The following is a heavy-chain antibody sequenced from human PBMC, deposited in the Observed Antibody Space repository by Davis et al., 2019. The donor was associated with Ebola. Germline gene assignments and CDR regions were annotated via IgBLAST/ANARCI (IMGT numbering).Heavy chain of an antibody. V-gene: IGHV1-8*01. CDR1: GYTFTNYD. CDR3: AKDLGLNDYGDYEPTDY. J-gene: IGHJ4*02. Sequence: ASVKVSCKASGYTFTNYDINWVRQATGQGLEWMGWMNPNSGNTGYAQKFQGRITMTRNISISTAYMELSSLRAEDTAVYYCAKDLGLNDYGDYEPTDYWGQGTLVTVSS. CDR2: MNPNSGNT. D-gene: IGHD4-17*01.